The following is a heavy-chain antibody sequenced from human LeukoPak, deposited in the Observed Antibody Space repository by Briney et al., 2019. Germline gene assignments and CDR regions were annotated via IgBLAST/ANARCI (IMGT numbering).Heavy chain of an antibody. CDR3: AKQRDILTGYFDY. D-gene: IGHD3-9*01. CDR2: ISGSGGST. J-gene: IGHJ4*02. V-gene: IGHV3-23*01. Sequence: GGSLRLSCAASGFTFSSYAMSWVRQAPGKGLEWVSAISGSGGSTYYADSVKGRFTISRDDSKNTLYLQMNSLRAEDTAVYYCAKQRDILTGYFDYWGQGTLVTVSS. CDR1: GFTFSSYA.